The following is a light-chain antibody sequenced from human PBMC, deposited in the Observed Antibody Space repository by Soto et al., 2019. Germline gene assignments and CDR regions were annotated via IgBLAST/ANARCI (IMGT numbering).Light chain of an antibody. CDR3: HQHYDLPT. J-gene: IGKJ5*01. CDR1: QTVLSSSNNRNY. V-gene: IGKV4-1*01. CDR2: CSS. Sequence: DIVMTQSPDSLAVSLGERATINCKSSQTVLSSSNNRNYLVWYQQKSGQPPKLLIYCSSTRASGVPDRFTGSGSGTDFTLTISNIQAEDVGIYYCHQHYDLPTFGQGTRLEL.